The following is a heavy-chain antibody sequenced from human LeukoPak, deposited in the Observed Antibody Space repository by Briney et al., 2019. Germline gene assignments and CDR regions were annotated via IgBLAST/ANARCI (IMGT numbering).Heavy chain of an antibody. J-gene: IGHJ6*02. CDR3: ARVRAPPYCSGGSCYSHYGMDV. V-gene: IGHV4-34*01. CDR2: INHSGST. CDR1: GGSISSYY. Sequence: SETLSLTCTVSGGSISSYYWSWIRQPPGKGLEWIGEINHSGSTNYNPSLKSRVTISVDTSKNQFSLKLSSVTAADTAVYYCARVRAPPYCSGGSCYSHYGMDVWGQGTTVTVSS. D-gene: IGHD2-15*01.